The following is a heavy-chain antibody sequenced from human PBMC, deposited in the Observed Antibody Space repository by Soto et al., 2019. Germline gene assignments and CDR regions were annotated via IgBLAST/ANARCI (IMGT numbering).Heavy chain of an antibody. Sequence: QVQLVESGGGVVQPGRSLRLSCAASGFTFSSYGMHWVRQAAGKGLEWVAVIWYDGSNKYYADSGKGRFTISRDNYKNTLYLQMNSLGAEDTAVYYCAREGGSVVVPAGWFDPWGQGALVTVSS. CDR3: AREGGSVVVPAGWFDP. J-gene: IGHJ5*02. D-gene: IGHD2-2*01. V-gene: IGHV3-33*01. CDR2: IWYDGSNK. CDR1: GFTFSSYG.